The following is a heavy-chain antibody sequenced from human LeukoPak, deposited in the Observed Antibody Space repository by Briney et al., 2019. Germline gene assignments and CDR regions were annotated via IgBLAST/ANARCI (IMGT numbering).Heavy chain of an antibody. J-gene: IGHJ4*02. CDR1: GGSFSGYF. CDR3: AREDHGSGSFDY. D-gene: IGHD3-10*01. V-gene: IGHV4-34*01. Sequence: SETLSLTCAVYGGSFSGYFWSWIRQPPGKGLEWIGDINHNGGTNYNPSLKSRVTISVDTSKNQFSLKMSSVTAADTAVYYCAREDHGSGSFDYWGQGTLVTVSS. CDR2: INHNGGT.